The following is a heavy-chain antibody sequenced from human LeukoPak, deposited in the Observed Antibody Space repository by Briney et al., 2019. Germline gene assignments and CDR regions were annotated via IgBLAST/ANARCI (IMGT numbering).Heavy chain of an antibody. Sequence: SETLSLTCTVSGYSISSGYCWGWIRQPPGKGLEWIGSIYHSGSTYYNPSLKSRVTISVDTSKNQFSLKLSSVTAADTAVYYCARELRRYYYMDVWGKGTTVTVSS. CDR3: ARELRRYYYMDV. D-gene: IGHD1-14*01. CDR1: GYSISSGYC. J-gene: IGHJ6*03. V-gene: IGHV4-38-2*02. CDR2: IYHSGST.